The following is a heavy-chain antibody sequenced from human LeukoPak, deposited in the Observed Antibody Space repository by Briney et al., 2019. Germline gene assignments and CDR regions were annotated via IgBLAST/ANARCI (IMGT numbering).Heavy chain of an antibody. CDR2: IWYDGTNK. CDR1: GFTFSNYG. CDR3: ARDQRITTFGQNYSDY. V-gene: IGHV3-33*01. D-gene: IGHD3-3*01. J-gene: IGHJ4*02. Sequence: GRSLRLSCAASGFTFSNYGMHWVRQAPGKGLEWVALIWYDGTNKYYGDSVKGRFTISRDNSKNTLYLQMNSLRADDTAVYYCARDQRITTFGQNYSDYWGQGTLVTVSS.